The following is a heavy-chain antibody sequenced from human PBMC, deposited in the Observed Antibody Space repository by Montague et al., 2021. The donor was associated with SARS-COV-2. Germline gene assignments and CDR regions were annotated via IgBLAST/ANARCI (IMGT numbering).Heavy chain of an antibody. CDR3: ARDLGDY. CDR1: GGSISSYY. Sequence: SETLSLTCTVSGGSISSYYWSWIRQPPGKGLEWIGYIYYGGSTNSNPSLKSRVTISVDTSKNQFSLKLSSVTAADTAVYYCARDLGDYWGQGTMVTVSS. J-gene: IGHJ4*02. CDR2: IYYGGST. V-gene: IGHV4-59*13.